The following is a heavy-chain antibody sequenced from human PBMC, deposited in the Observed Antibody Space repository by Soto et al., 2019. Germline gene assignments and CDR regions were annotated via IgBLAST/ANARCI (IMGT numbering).Heavy chain of an antibody. Sequence: GGSLRLSCAASGFTFSSYAMSWVRQAPGKGLEWVSAISGSGGSTYYADSVKGRFTISRDNSKNTLYLQMNSLRAEDTAVYYCAKRYYYDSSGPWAFDIWGQGTMVTVS. D-gene: IGHD3-22*01. CDR2: ISGSGGST. CDR3: AKRYYYDSSGPWAFDI. V-gene: IGHV3-23*01. CDR1: GFTFSSYA. J-gene: IGHJ3*02.